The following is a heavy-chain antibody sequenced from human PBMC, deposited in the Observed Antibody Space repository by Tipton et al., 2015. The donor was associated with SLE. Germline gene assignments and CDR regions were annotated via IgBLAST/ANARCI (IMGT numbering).Heavy chain of an antibody. CDR1: SGSIRSGSYY. V-gene: IGHV4-39*07. Sequence: TLSLTCTVSSGSIRSGSYYWGCLRQPPGKGLEWIGSLYYSGTTYYNPSLQSRATMSVDTSENQFSLHLSSVTAADTAVYYCARDGSGYSYGFFFDYWGQGTTVTVSS. CDR2: LYYSGTT. J-gene: IGHJ4*03. D-gene: IGHD5-24*01. CDR3: ARDGSGYSYGFFFDY.